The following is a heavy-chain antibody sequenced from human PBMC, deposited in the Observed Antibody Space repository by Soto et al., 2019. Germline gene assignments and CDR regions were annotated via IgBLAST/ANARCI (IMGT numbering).Heavy chain of an antibody. J-gene: IGHJ4*02. V-gene: IGHV1-2*02. CDR2: INPKSGGT. D-gene: IGHD1-26*01. CDR1: GDAFTADY. Sequence: GASVKVSWKAAGDAFTADYIHWVRQAPGQGFEWMGWINPKSGGTKYPQKFQGRVTMTRDTSLSTVYMTLTRLTSDDTAVYYCARDLAKGGGSAGFDYWGQGTLVTVSS. CDR3: ARDLAKGGGSAGFDY.